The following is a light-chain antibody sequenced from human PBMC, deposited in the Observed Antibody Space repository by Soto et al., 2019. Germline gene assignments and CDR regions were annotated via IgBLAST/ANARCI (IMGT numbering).Light chain of an antibody. J-gene: IGLJ3*02. CDR3: GTWDGSLSVLWV. V-gene: IGLV1-44*01. CDR2: TNN. Sequence: QAVVTQPPSASGTPGLGVTISCSGSNSNIGANSVNWYRQVPGAAPDLLIHTNNQRPSGIPDRFSGSKSGTSATLGITGLQTGDEADYYCGTWDGSLSVLWVFGGGTKLTVL. CDR1: NSNIGANS.